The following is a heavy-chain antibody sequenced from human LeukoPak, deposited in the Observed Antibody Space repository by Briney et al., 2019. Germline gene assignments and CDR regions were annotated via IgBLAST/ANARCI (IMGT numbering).Heavy chain of an antibody. CDR3: AGCYDPPYYYYYMDV. V-gene: IGHV1-69*13. D-gene: IGHD3-16*01. J-gene: IGHJ6*03. CDR2: IIPIFGTG. Sequence: SVKVSCKASGGTFSSYAISWVRQAPGQGLEWMGGIIPIFGTGNYARKFQGRVTITADESTSTAYMELSSLRSEDTAVYCCAGCYDPPYYYYYMDVWGKGTTVTVSS. CDR1: GGTFSSYA.